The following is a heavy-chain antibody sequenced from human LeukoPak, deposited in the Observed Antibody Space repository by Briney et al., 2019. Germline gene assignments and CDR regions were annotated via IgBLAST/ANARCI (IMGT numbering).Heavy chain of an antibody. CDR3: ARALGYCSGGSCTRGYNWFDP. D-gene: IGHD2-15*01. CDR2: IYYGGST. V-gene: IGHV4-39*01. J-gene: IGHJ5*02. CDR1: GGSISSSDYY. Sequence: SETLSLTCTVYGGSISSSDYYWGWIRQPPGKGLESIGSIYYGGSTYYNPSLKSRVTISVDTSMNQFSLKLSFVTTADTAVYYCARALGYCSGGSCTRGYNWFDPWGQGTLVTVPS.